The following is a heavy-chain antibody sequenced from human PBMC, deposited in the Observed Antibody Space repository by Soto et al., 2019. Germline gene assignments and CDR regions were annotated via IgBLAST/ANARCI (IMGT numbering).Heavy chain of an antibody. Sequence: EVQLVESGGGLVKPGGSLRLYCAASGFTFSSYSMNWVRQAPGKGLEWVSSISSSSSYIYYADSVKGRFTISRDNAKNSLYLQMNSLRAEDTAVYYCARDHGLSSYAFDIWGQGTMVTVSS. CDR1: GFTFSSYS. CDR3: ARDHGLSSYAFDI. V-gene: IGHV3-21*01. D-gene: IGHD2-15*01. CDR2: ISSSSSYI. J-gene: IGHJ3*02.